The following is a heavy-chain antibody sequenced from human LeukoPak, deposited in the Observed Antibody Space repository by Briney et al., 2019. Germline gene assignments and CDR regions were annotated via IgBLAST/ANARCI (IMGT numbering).Heavy chain of an antibody. Sequence: GGSLRLSCAVSGFTFSDYYMTWIRQAPGKGLEWVSCISSSSSYIYYADSVKGRFTISRDNAKNSLYLQMNSLRAEDTAVYYCARAHNWKYGSFDFWGQGTLVTVSS. D-gene: IGHD1-7*01. CDR2: ISSSSSYI. CDR1: GFTFSDYY. J-gene: IGHJ4*02. CDR3: ARAHNWKYGSFDF. V-gene: IGHV3-11*06.